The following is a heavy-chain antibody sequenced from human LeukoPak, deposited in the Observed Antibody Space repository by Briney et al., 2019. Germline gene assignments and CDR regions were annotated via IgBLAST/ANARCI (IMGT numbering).Heavy chain of an antibody. Sequence: GGSLRLSCAASGFIFSSYSMNWVRQAPGKGLEWVSYISSSSSTIYYADSVKGRFTISRDNAKNSLYLQMNSLRAEDTAVYYCARDGYGSGAYRWGQGTLVTVSS. J-gene: IGHJ4*02. V-gene: IGHV3-48*04. CDR2: ISSSSSTI. D-gene: IGHD3-10*01. CDR1: GFIFSSYS. CDR3: ARDGYGSGAYR.